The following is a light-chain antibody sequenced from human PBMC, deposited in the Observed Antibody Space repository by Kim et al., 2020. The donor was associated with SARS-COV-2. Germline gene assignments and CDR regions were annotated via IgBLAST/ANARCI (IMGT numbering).Light chain of an antibody. CDR1: TSNIGTQYD. J-gene: IGLJ2*01. V-gene: IGLV1-40*01. Sequence: QTVTSTCSGSTSNIGTQYDVHWYRQFPRTAPKLLIYGNNNRPSGVPERFSGSKSGTSAFLVITGLQAGDEADYYIQSYDSRLSGVVFGGGTLLTAL. CDR3: QSYDSRLSGVV. CDR2: GNN.